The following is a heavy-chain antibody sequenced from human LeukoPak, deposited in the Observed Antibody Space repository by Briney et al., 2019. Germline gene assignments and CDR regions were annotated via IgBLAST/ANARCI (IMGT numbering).Heavy chain of an antibody. CDR1: GFTFSSYA. CDR2: ISGSGGST. Sequence: PGGSLRLSCAASGFTFSSYAMSWVRQAPGKGLEWVSAISGSGGSTYYADSVKGRFTISRDNSKNTLYLQMNSLRAEDTAVYYCAKDPALGATKEGETDYWGQGTPVTVSS. D-gene: IGHD1-26*01. V-gene: IGHV3-23*01. CDR3: AKDPALGATKEGETDY. J-gene: IGHJ4*02.